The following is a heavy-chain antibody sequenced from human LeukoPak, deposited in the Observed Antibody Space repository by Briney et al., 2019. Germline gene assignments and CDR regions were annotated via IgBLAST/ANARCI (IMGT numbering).Heavy chain of an antibody. CDR2: IWFDGTNK. Sequence: GRSLRLSCAASGFIFNDFGMHWVRQAPGKGLEWVALIWFDGTNKYYADSVKGRFTISRDPSKNTLYLQMNSLRAEDTAVYYCARIHNNYGMGYFQHWGQGTLVTVSS. CDR1: GFIFNDFG. CDR3: ARIHNNYGMGYFQH. D-gene: IGHD3-16*01. V-gene: IGHV3-33*08. J-gene: IGHJ1*01.